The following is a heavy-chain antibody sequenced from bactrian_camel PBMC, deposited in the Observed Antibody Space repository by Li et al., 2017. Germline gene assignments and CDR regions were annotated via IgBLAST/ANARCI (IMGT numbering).Heavy chain of an antibody. CDR2: TDSEGHT. CDR1: GVTYSSYC. J-gene: IGHJ4*01. V-gene: IGHV3S26*01. Sequence: HVQLVESGGGSVQAGGSLRLSCVVSGVTYSSYCMTWFRQAPGQEREGVAGTDSEGHTGYADSVKGRFFISRDHAKNILYLQMTSLKQEDTAMYYCAEKVGSLRFPLLASEYRFWGQGTQVTVS. CDR3: AEKVGSLRFPLLASEYRF. D-gene: IGHD1*01.